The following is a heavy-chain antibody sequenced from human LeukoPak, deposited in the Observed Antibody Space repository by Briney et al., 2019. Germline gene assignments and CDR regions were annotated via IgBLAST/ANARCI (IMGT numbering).Heavy chain of an antibody. J-gene: IGHJ4*02. Sequence: GGSLRLSCAASGFTVSSNYMSWVRQAPGKGLEWVSVIYSGGSTYYADSVKGRFTISRDNAKNSLYLQMDSLRDEDTAVYYCARVWSGQQLVLGDYWGQGTLVTVSS. CDR1: GFTVSSNY. CDR2: IYSGGST. D-gene: IGHD6-13*01. V-gene: IGHV3-53*01. CDR3: ARVWSGQQLVLGDY.